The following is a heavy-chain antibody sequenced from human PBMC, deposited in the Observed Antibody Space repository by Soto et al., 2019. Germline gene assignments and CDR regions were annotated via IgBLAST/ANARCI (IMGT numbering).Heavy chain of an antibody. V-gene: IGHV4-38-2*01. D-gene: IGHD3-10*01. CDR3: ARAAITMIRDNWFDP. J-gene: IGHJ5*02. Sequence: SETLSLTCAVSGYSISSGYYWGWIRQPPGKGLEWIGSTYHSGSTYYNPSLKSRVTISVDTSKNQFSLKLSSVTAADTAVYYCARAAITMIRDNWFDPWGQGTLVTVSS. CDR2: TYHSGST. CDR1: GYSISSGYY.